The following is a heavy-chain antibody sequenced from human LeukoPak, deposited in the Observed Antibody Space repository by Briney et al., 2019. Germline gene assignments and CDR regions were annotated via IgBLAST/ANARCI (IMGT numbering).Heavy chain of an antibody. V-gene: IGHV1-24*01. Sequence: ASVKVSCKVSGYTLTELSLHCVRQAPGKGLEWMGGFDPEDGETIYAQKFQGRVTMTEDTSTDTAYMELSSLRSEDTAVYYCATDFPYDSSGYRFDYWVQGTLVTVSS. CDR2: FDPEDGET. CDR1: GYTLTELS. J-gene: IGHJ4*02. CDR3: ATDFPYDSSGYRFDY. D-gene: IGHD3-22*01.